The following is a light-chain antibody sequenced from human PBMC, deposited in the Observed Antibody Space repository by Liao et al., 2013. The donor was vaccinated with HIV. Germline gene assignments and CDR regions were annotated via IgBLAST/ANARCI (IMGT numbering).Light chain of an antibody. CDR3: QVWESSTDWV. J-gene: IGLJ3*02. CDR1: NIATKS. Sequence: SYELTQSPSVSVAPGETARITCGGDNIATKSVHWYQQKPGQPPVLVLYYDTDRPSGIPERFSGSNSGNTATLTISRVEAGDEADYYCQVWESSTDWVFGGGTSLTVL. CDR2: YDT. V-gene: IGLV3-21*01.